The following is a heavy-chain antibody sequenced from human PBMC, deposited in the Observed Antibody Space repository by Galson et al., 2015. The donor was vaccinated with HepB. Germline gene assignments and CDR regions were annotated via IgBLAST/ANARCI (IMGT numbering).Heavy chain of an antibody. CDR2: ISYDGSNK. D-gene: IGHD3-9*01. CDR3: ANGVSDYDILTGYYWGDFGAI. Sequence: SMRLSCAASGFTFSSYGMHWVRQAPGKGLEWVAVISYDGSNKYYADSVKGRFTISRDNSKNTLYLQMNSLRAEDTAVYYCANGVSDYDILTGYYWGDFGAIWGQGTLVTVSS. CDR1: GFTFSSYG. J-gene: IGHJ4*02. V-gene: IGHV3-30*18.